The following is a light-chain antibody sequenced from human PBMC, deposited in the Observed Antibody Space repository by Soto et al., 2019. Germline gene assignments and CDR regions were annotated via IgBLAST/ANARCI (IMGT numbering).Light chain of an antibody. V-gene: IGKV1-39*01. J-gene: IGKJ1*01. CDR1: QSVDNF. Sequence: DIQMTQSPSSLSASVGDRVTITCRASQSVDNFLNGYQQKPGKAPKLLIYGASSLPSGVPSRFNGIGSGTDFTLTISTVQHADLSTYYYQQSYSTWTVGQRTKVVIK. CDR2: GAS. CDR3: QQSYSTWT.